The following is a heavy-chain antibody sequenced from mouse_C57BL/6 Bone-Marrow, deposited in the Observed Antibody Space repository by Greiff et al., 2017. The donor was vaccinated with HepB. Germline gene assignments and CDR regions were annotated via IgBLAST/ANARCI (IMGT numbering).Heavy chain of an antibody. V-gene: IGHV1-82*01. CDR1: GYAFSSSW. J-gene: IGHJ2*01. Sequence: VQLQQSGPELVKPGASVKISCKASGYAFSSSWMNWVKQRPGKGLEWIGRIYPGDGDTNYNGKFKGKATLTADKSSSTAYMQLSSLTSEDSAVYFCARSDTTVVSNFDYWGQGTTLTFSS. CDR2: IYPGDGDT. CDR3: ARSDTTVVSNFDY. D-gene: IGHD1-1*01.